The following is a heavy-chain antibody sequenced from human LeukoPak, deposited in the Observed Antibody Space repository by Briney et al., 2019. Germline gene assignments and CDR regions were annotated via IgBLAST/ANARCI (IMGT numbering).Heavy chain of an antibody. Sequence: ASVKVSCKASGYTFTSYGISWVRQAPGQGLEWMGWISAYNGNTNYAQTLQGRVTMTTDTSTSTAYMELRSLRSDDTAVYYCARVRSGSYRGQYYFDYWGQGTLVTVSS. J-gene: IGHJ4*02. CDR2: ISAYNGNT. CDR1: GYTFTSYG. V-gene: IGHV1-18*01. D-gene: IGHD1-26*01. CDR3: ARVRSGSYRGQYYFDY.